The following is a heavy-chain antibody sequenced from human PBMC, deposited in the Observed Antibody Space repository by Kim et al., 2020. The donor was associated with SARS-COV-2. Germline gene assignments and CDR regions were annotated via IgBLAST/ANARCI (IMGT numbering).Heavy chain of an antibody. CDR2: ISGHGDTI. J-gene: IGHJ4*02. CDR1: GFSFTAYA. V-gene: IGHV3-23*01. Sequence: GGSLRPSCAASGFSFTAYAMSWVRQAPGKGLEWVSTISGHGDTIYYGDSVKGRFTISRENSKNTVSLLMNSLRNEDTAVYYCARSPVTTGLYIDYWGRGTLVTVSS. D-gene: IGHD4-17*01. CDR3: ARSPVTTGLYIDY.